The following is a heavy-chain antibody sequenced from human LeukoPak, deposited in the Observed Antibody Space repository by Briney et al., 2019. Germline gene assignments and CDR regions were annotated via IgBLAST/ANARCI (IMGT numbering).Heavy chain of an antibody. CDR3: ASWMVRGVTPPYGFDP. CDR1: GGSISSGSYY. J-gene: IGHJ5*02. Sequence: SQTLSLTCTVSGGSISSGSYYWSWIRQPAGKGLEWIGRIYTSGSTNYNPSLKSRVTISVDTSKNQFSLKLSSVTAADTAVYYCASWMVRGVTPPYGFDPWGQGTLVTVSS. CDR2: IYTSGST. D-gene: IGHD3-10*01. V-gene: IGHV4-61*02.